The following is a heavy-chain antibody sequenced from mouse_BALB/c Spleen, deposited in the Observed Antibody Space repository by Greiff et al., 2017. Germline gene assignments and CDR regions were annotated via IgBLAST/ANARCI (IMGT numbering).Heavy chain of an antibody. V-gene: IGHV5-12-2*01. CDR1: GFTFSSYT. CDR2: ISNGGGST. D-gene: IGHD2-4*01. Sequence: EVKLVESGGGLVQPGGSLKLSCAASGFTFSSYTMSWVRQTPEKRLEWVAYISNGGGSTYYPDTVKGRFTISRDNAKNTLYLQMSSLKSEDTAMYYCARQDYDYDFYYAMDYWGQGTSVTVSS. J-gene: IGHJ4*01. CDR3: ARQDYDYDFYYAMDY.